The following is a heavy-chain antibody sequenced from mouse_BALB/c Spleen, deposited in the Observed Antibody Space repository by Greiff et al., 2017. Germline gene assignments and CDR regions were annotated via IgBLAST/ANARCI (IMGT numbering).Heavy chain of an antibody. CDR2: INPNNGGT. Sequence: EVQRVESGPELVKPGASVKISCKTSGYTFTEYTMHWVKQSHGKSLEWIGGINPNNGGTSYNQKFKGKATLTVDKSSSTAYMELRSLTSEDSAVYYCARSFYDYENYYAMDYWGQGTSVTVSS. CDR1: GYTFTEYT. V-gene: IGHV1-18*01. D-gene: IGHD2-4*01. CDR3: ARSFYDYENYYAMDY. J-gene: IGHJ4*01.